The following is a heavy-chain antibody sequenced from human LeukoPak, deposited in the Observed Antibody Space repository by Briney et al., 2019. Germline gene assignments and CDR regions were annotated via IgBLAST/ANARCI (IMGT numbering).Heavy chain of an antibody. CDR3: ARLYDFWSAYDAFDI. CDR2: IKQDEGEK. Sequence: PGGSLRLSCAAAGFTFSSYWMSWVRQAPGKGLEWVANIKQDEGEKYYVGSVKGRFTISRDNAKNSLWLQMNSLRAEDTAIYYCARLYDFWSAYDAFDIWGQGTLVTVSS. CDR1: GFTFSSYW. J-gene: IGHJ3*02. D-gene: IGHD3/OR15-3a*01. V-gene: IGHV3-7*01.